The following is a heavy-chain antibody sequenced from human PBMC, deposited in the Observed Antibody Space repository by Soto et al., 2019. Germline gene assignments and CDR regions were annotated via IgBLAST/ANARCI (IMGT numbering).Heavy chain of an antibody. D-gene: IGHD3-22*01. V-gene: IGHV1-18*01. CDR3: ARDFSMTVVVGGY. J-gene: IGHJ4*02. CDR2: ISAYNGDT. Sequence: QVQLVQSGAEVKKPGASVKVSCKASGYTFTSYGISWVRQAPGQGLEWMGWISAYNGDTKYAQRFQGRVTMTPDTSTSTAYMDLRSLRSDDTAVYYCARDFSMTVVVGGYWGQGTLVTVSS. CDR1: GYTFTSYG.